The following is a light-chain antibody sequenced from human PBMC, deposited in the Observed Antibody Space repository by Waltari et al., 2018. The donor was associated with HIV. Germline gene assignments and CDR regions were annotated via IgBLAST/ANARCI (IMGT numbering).Light chain of an antibody. Sequence: QIVLTRPHSASGAPGQRVTIPCSGVTSHLAVDLVPWYHHVPGTAPRLLIYRTTQRPSGVPDRFSGSISGTSASLAISGLHYEDDGDYYCALWTDTLTGWVFGGGTKVTVL. V-gene: IGLV1-44*01. J-gene: IGLJ3*02. CDR1: TSHLAVDL. CDR2: RTT. CDR3: ALWTDTLTGWV.